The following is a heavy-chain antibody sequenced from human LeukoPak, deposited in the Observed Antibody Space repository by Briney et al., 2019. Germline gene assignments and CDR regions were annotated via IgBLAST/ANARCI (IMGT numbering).Heavy chain of an antibody. Sequence: PGGSLRLSCAASGFTFSSYGMHWVRQAPGKGLEWVAFIRYDGSNKYYADSVKGRFTISRDNSKNTLYLQMNSLRAEDTAVYYCAKEAIYRSSWCSADYWGQGTLVTVSS. J-gene: IGHJ4*02. CDR2: IRYDGSNK. CDR3: AKEAIYRSSWCSADY. D-gene: IGHD6-13*01. V-gene: IGHV3-30*02. CDR1: GFTFSSYG.